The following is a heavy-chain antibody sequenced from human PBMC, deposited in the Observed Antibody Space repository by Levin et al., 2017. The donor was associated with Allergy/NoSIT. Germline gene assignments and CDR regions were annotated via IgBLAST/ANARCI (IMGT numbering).Heavy chain of an antibody. D-gene: IGHD2-2*01. J-gene: IGHJ3*02. CDR3: AGEATSAFDM. Sequence: GESLKISCAASGFTFSSYWMHWVRQAPGKGLVWVSRINSDGTSTVYADSVKGRVTISRDNAKNTLYLQMNSLRVVDTAVYYCAGEATSAFDMWGQGTMVTVSS. CDR1: GFTFSSYW. CDR2: INSDGTST. V-gene: IGHV3-74*01.